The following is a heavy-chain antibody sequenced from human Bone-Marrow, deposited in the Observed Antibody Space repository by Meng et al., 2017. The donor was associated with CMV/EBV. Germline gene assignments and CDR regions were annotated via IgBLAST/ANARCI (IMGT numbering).Heavy chain of an antibody. CDR2: INPNSGGT. CDR1: GYTFTGYY. Sequence: ASVKVSCKASGYTFTGYYMHWVRQAPGQGLEWMGWINPNSGGTNYAQKFQGRVTMTRDTSISTAYMELSRLRSEDTAVYYCASPRYKTGTTSHYYYGMDVWGQGTTVTVSS. J-gene: IGHJ6*02. D-gene: IGHD1-7*01. CDR3: ASPRYKTGTTSHYYYGMDV. V-gene: IGHV1-2*02.